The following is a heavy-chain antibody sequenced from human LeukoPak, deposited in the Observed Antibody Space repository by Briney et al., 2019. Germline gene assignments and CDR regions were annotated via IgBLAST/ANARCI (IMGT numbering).Heavy chain of an antibody. CDR3: AREGHDSSGYYYFDC. V-gene: IGHV4-4*07. Sequence: PSETLSLTCTVSGGSISSYYWSWLRQPAGKGLEWIGRIYTSGSTNYTPSLKSRVTMSVDTSKTQFSLKLSSVTAADTAVYYCAREGHDSSGYYYFDCWGQGTLVTVSS. D-gene: IGHD3-22*01. CDR2: IYTSGST. CDR1: GGSISSYY. J-gene: IGHJ4*02.